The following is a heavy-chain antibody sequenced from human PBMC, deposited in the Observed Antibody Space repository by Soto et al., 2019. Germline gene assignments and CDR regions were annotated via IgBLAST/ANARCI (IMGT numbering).Heavy chain of an antibody. V-gene: IGHV4-34*01. CDR2: INHSGST. CDR1: GGSFSGYY. D-gene: IGHD3-22*01. CDR3: AIVLGDSSVEI. Sequence: QVQLQQWGAGLLKPSETLSLTCAVDGGSFSGYYWSWIRKPPGKGLEWIGEINHSGSTNYKPSLRRRVTISVDPSKNQFSLKLSSVTAADTAVYYCAIVLGDSSVEIWCQGTMVTAAS. J-gene: IGHJ3*02.